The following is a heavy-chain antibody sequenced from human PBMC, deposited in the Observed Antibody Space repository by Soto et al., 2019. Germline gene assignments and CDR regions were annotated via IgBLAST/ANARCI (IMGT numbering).Heavy chain of an antibody. Sequence: PSETLSLTCTVSGGSINSDDYYWSWIRQPPGKGLEWIGYISYSGNTYYNPSLQSRVAISVDTSKNQFSLRLNSVTAADTAVYYCARASTVTTGAEFDPWGQGALVTVSS. CDR3: ARASTVTTGAEFDP. V-gene: IGHV4-30-4*01. D-gene: IGHD4-17*01. J-gene: IGHJ5*02. CDR2: ISYSGNT. CDR1: GGSINSDDYY.